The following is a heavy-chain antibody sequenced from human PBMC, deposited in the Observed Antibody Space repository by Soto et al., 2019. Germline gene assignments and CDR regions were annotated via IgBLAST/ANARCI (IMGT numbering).Heavy chain of an antibody. J-gene: IGHJ4*02. V-gene: IGHV1-18*01. CDR2: IYGYNGHT. CDR1: GYTFGDYG. Sequence: QIQLVQSAAEVKPPGASVKVSCKTSGYTFGDYGVTWVRQAPGQGLEWVGWIYGYNGHTNYAQKFQGRVTMTADTSTNTAYMELRSLTSDDTAVYYCARDRGVLIVRTPHLDDWGQGTLVSVSS. D-gene: IGHD3-22*01. CDR3: ARDRGVLIVRTPHLDD.